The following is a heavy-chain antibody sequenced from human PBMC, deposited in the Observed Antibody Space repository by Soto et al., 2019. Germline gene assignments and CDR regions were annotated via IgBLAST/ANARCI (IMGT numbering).Heavy chain of an antibody. D-gene: IGHD2-15*01. CDR3: ASEVSSTDGMDV. Sequence: LTCTVSGDSSVSSSSYYWGWIRQPPGKGLEWIGSIYYTGNTFYSPSFRSRLTISVDTSKSQFSLKLRSVTAADTATYYCASEVSSTDGMDVWGQGTTGTAP. CDR1: GDSSVSSSSYY. CDR2: IYYTGNT. J-gene: IGHJ6*02. V-gene: IGHV4-39*01.